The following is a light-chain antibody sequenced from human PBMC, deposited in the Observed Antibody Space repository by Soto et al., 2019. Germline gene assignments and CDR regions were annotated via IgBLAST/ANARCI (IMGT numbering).Light chain of an antibody. CDR1: SSNIGSNY. V-gene: IGLV1-47*01. Sequence: QSVLTQPTSASGTLGQRVTISCSGSSSNIGSNYVYWYQQLPGTAPKLHIYRNNQRPSGVPDRFSGSKSGTSASLAISGLRSEDEANYYCAAWDDSLSGVVFGGGTKVTVL. CDR2: RNN. CDR3: AAWDDSLSGVV. J-gene: IGLJ3*02.